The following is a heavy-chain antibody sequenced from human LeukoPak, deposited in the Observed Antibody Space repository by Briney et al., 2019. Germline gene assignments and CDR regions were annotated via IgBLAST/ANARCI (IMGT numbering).Heavy chain of an antibody. CDR2: IYTSGST. D-gene: IGHD6-13*01. CDR1: GGSFSGYY. V-gene: IGHV4-59*10. CDR3: ARGSSSWYYFDY. Sequence: PSETLSLTCAVYGGSFSGYYWSWIRQPAGKGLEWIGRIYTSGSTNYNPSLKSRVTISVDTSKNQFSLKLSSVTAADTAVYYCARGSSSWYYFDYWGQGTLVTVSS. J-gene: IGHJ4*02.